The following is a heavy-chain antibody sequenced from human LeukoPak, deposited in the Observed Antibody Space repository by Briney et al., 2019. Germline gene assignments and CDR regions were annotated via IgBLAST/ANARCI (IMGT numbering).Heavy chain of an antibody. CDR2: IVVGSGNT. D-gene: IGHD3-9*01. J-gene: IGHJ3*02. CDR1: GFTFTSSA. Sequence: ASMKVSCKASGFTFTSSAVQWVRQARGQRLEWIGWIVVGSGNTNYAQKFQERVTITRDMSTSTAYMGLSSLRSEDTAVYYCAASPPSWWVGYFDWSGAFDIWGQGTMVTVSS. V-gene: IGHV1-58*01. CDR3: AASPPSWWVGYFDWSGAFDI.